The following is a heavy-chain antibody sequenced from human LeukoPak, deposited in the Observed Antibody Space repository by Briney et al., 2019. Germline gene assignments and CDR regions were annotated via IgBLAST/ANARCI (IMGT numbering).Heavy chain of an antibody. CDR3: ARVGPSDYDILTGYYNPYYFDY. CDR1: GGSISSGGYY. CDR2: IYYSGST. V-gene: IGHV4-61*08. D-gene: IGHD3-9*01. J-gene: IGHJ4*02. Sequence: SETLSLTCTVSGGSISSGGYYWSWIRQHPGKGLEWIGYIYYSGSTNYNPSLKSRVTISVDTSKNQFSLKLSSVTAADTAVYYCARVGPSDYDILTGYYNPYYFDYWGQGTLVSVSS.